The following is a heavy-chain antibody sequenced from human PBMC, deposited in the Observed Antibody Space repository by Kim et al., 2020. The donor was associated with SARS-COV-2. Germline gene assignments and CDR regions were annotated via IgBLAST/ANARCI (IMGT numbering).Heavy chain of an antibody. CDR3: ARDGGITRGIDV. CDR2: ISPLNGNT. D-gene: IGHD1-7*01. Sequence: ASVKVSCKASGYTFTSQGINWVRQAPGQGPEWMGWISPLNGNTKYAQKFQGRVAMTRDTPTTTVEMELRSLTSDDTAVYYCARDGGITRGIDVWGQGTSV. J-gene: IGHJ6*02. CDR1: GYTFTSQG. V-gene: IGHV1-18*01.